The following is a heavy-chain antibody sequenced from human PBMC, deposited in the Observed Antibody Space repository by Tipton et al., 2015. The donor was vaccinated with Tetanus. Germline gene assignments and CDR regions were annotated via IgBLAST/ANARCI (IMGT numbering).Heavy chain of an antibody. V-gene: IGHV3-48*02. D-gene: IGHD6-6*01. CDR2: IGGSGIPI. CDR1: GFTLVSHS. J-gene: IGHJ4*02. Sequence: SLRLSCAASGFTLVSHSMNWLRQAPGKGLEWVAYIGGSGIPIYYSDSLEGRFTISRDNGKNSLYLQMNSLRDEDTAVYYCASDQGIGARRFDNWGQGTLVTVSS. CDR3: ASDQGIGARRFDN.